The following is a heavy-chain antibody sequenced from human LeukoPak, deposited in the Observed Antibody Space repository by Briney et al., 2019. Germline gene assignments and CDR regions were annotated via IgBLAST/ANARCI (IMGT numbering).Heavy chain of an antibody. J-gene: IGHJ4*02. Sequence: GGSLRLSCAASGFTFSSYAMTWVRQAPGKGLEWVSIIYTDGRTNYADSLKGRFTVSRDNSENTLYLQMNSLRAEDTAVYYCAADNTWVDYWGQGTLVTVSS. CDR1: GFTFSSYA. V-gene: IGHV3-23*03. CDR2: IYTDGRT. CDR3: AADNTWVDY. D-gene: IGHD7-27*01.